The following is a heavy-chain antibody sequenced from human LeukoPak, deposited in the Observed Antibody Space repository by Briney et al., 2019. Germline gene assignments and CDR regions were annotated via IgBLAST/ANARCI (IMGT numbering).Heavy chain of an antibody. CDR2: ISGGGGGP. CDR1: GFTFGDYA. D-gene: IGHD7-27*01. CDR3: AKDRAPTKPKLRNWYFDL. Sequence: RSLRLSCTASGFTFGDYAMSWVRQAPGKGLEWLSAISGGGGGPYYADSVKGRFAISRDNSKSTLYLQMNSLRAEDTGVYYCAKDRAPTKPKLRNWYFDLWGRGTLVSVSS. J-gene: IGHJ2*01. V-gene: IGHV3-23*01.